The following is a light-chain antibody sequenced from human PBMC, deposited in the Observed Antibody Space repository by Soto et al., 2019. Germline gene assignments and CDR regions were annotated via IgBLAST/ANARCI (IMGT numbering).Light chain of an antibody. CDR3: QQTFSPPYT. J-gene: IGKJ2*01. V-gene: IGKV1-39*01. CDR1: QSISNS. CDR2: VAS. Sequence: DIQMTQSLSSLSASVGDRVTITCRASQSISNSLSWYQQKPGKAPKFLIYVASTLQSGVPSRFSGSGSGTDFTLTISSLQPEVVATYYCQQTFSPPYTFGQGTKLEIK.